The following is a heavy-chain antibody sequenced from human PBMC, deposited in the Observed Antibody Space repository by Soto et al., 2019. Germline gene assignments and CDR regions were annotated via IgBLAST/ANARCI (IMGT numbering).Heavy chain of an antibody. J-gene: IGHJ6*02. V-gene: IGHV3-48*02. Sequence: EVQLVESGGGLVQPGGSLRLSCAASGFTFSSYSMNWVRQAPGTGLEWVSYISSSSSTIYYADSVKGRFTISRDNAKNSLYLQMNSLRDDDTAVYYCARPEYSSSSYGMDVWGQGTTVTVSS. D-gene: IGHD6-6*01. CDR3: ARPEYSSSSYGMDV. CDR1: GFTFSSYS. CDR2: ISSSSSTI.